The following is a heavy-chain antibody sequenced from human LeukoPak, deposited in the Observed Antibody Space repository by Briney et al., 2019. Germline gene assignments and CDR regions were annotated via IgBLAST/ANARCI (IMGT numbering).Heavy chain of an antibody. J-gene: IGHJ6*03. D-gene: IGHD6-13*01. Sequence: ASVKVSCKASGYTFTSYDINWVRQATGQGLEWMGWMNPNSGNTGYAQKFQGRVTITRNTPISTAYMELSSLRSEDTAVYYCARMAQQQLVYLGYHYYYMDVWGKGTTVTVSS. CDR1: GYTFTSYD. CDR2: MNPNSGNT. CDR3: ARMAQQQLVYLGYHYYYMDV. V-gene: IGHV1-8*03.